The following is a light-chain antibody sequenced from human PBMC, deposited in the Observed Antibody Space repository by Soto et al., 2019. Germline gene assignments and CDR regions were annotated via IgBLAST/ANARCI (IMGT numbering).Light chain of an antibody. CDR1: SXDVGNYNY. CDR3: SSYTSSTTLYV. J-gene: IGLJ1*01. V-gene: IGLV2-14*03. Sequence: QSVLTQPASVSGSPGQSITISCTGASXDVGNYNYVSWCQQHPGKAPKLIIYDVSNRPSGVSNRFSGSKSGNTASLTISGLQAEDEADYYCSSYTSSTTLYVFGTGTKVTVL. CDR2: DVS.